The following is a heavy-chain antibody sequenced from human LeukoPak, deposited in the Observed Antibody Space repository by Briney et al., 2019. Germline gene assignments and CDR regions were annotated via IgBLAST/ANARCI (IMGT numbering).Heavy chain of an antibody. D-gene: IGHD4-23*01. CDR1: GFTFSSYA. CDR3: AKYDGGNSGVDY. J-gene: IGHJ4*02. V-gene: IGHV3-23*01. Sequence: GGSLRLSCAASGFTFSSYAMSWVRQAPGKGLEWVSAISGSGGSTYYADSVKGRFTISRDNSKNTLYLQMNSLRAEDTVVYYCAKYDGGNSGVDYWGQGTLVTVSS. CDR2: ISGSGGST.